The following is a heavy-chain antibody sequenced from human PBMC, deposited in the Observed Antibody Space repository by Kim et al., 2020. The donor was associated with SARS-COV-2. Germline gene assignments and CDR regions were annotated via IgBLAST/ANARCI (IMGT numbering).Heavy chain of an antibody. CDR2: ISGDGGST. J-gene: IGHJ4*02. D-gene: IGHD3-9*01. V-gene: IGHV3-43*02. Sequence: GGSLRLSCAASGFTFDDYVMHWVRQGPGKGLEWVSLISGDGGSTYYADSVKGRFTISRDNSKNSLYLQMNSLRTEDTALYYCAKDIYRESFDWLPYYFDYWGQGPLVTVSS. CDR1: GFTFDDYV. CDR3: AKDIYRESFDWLPYYFDY.